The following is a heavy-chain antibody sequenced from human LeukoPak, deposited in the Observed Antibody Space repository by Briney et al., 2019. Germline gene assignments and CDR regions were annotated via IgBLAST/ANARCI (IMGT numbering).Heavy chain of an antibody. V-gene: IGHV3-9*01. CDR2: VSWNSGSI. J-gene: IGHJ4*02. CDR1: GFTFDDYA. CDR3: AKDIGSGPFDY. D-gene: IGHD2-15*01. Sequence: GGSLRLSCAASGFTFDDYAMHWVRQAPGKGLEWVSGVSWNSGSIGYADSVKGRFTISRDNAKNSLYLQMNSLRAEDTALYYCAKDIGSGPFDYWGQGTLVTVSS.